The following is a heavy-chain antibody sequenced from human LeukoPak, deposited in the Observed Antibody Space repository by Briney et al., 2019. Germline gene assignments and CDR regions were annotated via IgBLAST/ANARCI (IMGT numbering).Heavy chain of an antibody. J-gene: IGHJ4*02. Sequence: ETLSLTCTVSGGSISSYYWSWIRQPPGKGLEWIGYIYYSGSTNYNPSLKSRVTISVDTSKNQFSLKLSSVTAADTAVYYCVRGEDYWGQGTLVTVSS. CDR1: GGSISSYY. CDR3: VRGEDY. CDR2: IYYSGST. V-gene: IGHV4-59*08.